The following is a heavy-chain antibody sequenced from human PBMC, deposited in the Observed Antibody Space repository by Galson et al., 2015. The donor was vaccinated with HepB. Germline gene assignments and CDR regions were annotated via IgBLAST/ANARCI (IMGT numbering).Heavy chain of an antibody. Sequence: SLRLSCAASGFTVSRNHMSWVRQASGKGLEWVSVIYSGGITYCADSVKGRFTISRDNSRNTLYLQMNSLRAEDTAVYYCAREYSSRWYSGLGYWGQGTLVTVSS. CDR3: AREYSSRWYSGLGY. CDR1: GFTVSRNH. D-gene: IGHD6-13*01. J-gene: IGHJ4*02. V-gene: IGHV3-53*01. CDR2: IYSGGIT.